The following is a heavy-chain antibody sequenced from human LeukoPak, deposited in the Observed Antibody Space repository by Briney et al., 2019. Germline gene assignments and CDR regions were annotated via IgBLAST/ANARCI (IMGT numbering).Heavy chain of an antibody. J-gene: IGHJ4*02. V-gene: IGHV4-59*01. D-gene: IGHD5-24*01. Sequence: PSETLSLTCTVSGGSNSSYYWSWIRQPPGKGLEWIGYIYYSGSTNYNPSLKSRVTISVDTSKNQFSLKLSSVTAADTAAYYCARDLRGWLQPIDYWGQGTLVTVSS. CDR3: ARDLRGWLQPIDY. CDR1: GGSNSSYY. CDR2: IYYSGST.